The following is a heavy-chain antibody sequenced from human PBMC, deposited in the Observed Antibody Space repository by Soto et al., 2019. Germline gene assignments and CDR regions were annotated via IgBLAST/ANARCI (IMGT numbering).Heavy chain of an antibody. J-gene: IGHJ1*01. CDR3: ARAGFSYGHLLF. Sequence: PSETLSLTCNVSGGPIKSGDYYWNGLRQPPGKALEWIGYIFYSGTTNYSPSLKSRVAISIDTSKNQFSLSLTSVTAADTAVYYCARAGFSYGHLLFWGQGIRVTVSS. CDR2: IFYSGTT. V-gene: IGHV4-30-4*01. CDR1: GGPIKSGDYY. D-gene: IGHD3-10*01.